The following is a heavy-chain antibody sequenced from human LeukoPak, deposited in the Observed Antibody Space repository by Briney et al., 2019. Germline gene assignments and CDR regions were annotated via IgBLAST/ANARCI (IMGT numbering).Heavy chain of an antibody. J-gene: IGHJ4*02. V-gene: IGHV1-18*01. Sequence: ASVMVSCKTSGYTFTSYGIIWVRQAPGQGLEWMGWISAYNGNRNYAQKLQGRVTMTTDTSTSTAYMELRSLRSDDTAVYYCARGGPGWDSSSWYNYWGQGTLVTVSS. CDR3: ARGGPGWDSSSWYNY. D-gene: IGHD6-13*01. CDR2: ISAYNGNR. CDR1: GYTFTSYG.